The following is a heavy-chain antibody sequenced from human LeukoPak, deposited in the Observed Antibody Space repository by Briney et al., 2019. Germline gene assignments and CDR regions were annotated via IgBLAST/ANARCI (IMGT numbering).Heavy chain of an antibody. D-gene: IGHD2-2*01. V-gene: IGHV4-61*02. CDR2: IYTSGST. CDR3: GRDGPFVVPAVS. J-gene: IGHJ5*02. Sequence: TSETLSLTCPVSGGSISSGSYYWSWIRQPAGKGLEWIGRIYTSGSTNYNPSLKSRVTISVDTSKNQFSLKLRSVTAADTAVYYCGRDGPFVVPAVSWGQGTLVTVSS. CDR1: GGSISSGSYY.